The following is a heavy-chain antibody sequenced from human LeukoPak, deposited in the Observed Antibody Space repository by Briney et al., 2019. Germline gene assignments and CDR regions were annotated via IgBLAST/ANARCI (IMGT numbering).Heavy chain of an antibody. CDR1: GFTFCSYA. V-gene: IGHV3-30*04. D-gene: IGHD3-16*01. Sequence: GAPLSLCYSSSGFTFCSYALHWSRPAPAKAPASLAFTSSDGSLKYYGDAVRGRFTISRDNSKNTLSLQMSSLRNDDTAVYFCAKDMTGGPPDYFDYWALGTRVTVSS. CDR3: AKDMTGGPPDYFDY. J-gene: IGHJ4*02. CDR2: TSSDGSLK.